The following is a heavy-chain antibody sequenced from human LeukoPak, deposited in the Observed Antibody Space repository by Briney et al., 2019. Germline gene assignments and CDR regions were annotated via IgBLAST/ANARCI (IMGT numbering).Heavy chain of an antibody. D-gene: IGHD4-11*01. V-gene: IGHV3-30*04. CDR1: GFTFSSYA. CDR2: ISYDGSNK. Sequence: PGRSLRLSCAASGFTFSSYAMHWVRQAPGKGLEWVAVISYDGSNKYYADSVKGRFTISRDNSRNTLYLQMNSLRAEDTAVYYCASHYKTTGSNPQPDYWGQGTLVTVSS. CDR3: ASHYKTTGSNPQPDY. J-gene: IGHJ4*02.